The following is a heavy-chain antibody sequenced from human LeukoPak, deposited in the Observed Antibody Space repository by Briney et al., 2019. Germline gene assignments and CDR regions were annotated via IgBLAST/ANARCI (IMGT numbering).Heavy chain of an antibody. CDR1: GGSISSGGYS. CDR3: ARADPNRYSGSYYSYHFDY. Sequence: SETLSLTCAVSGGSISSGGYSWGWIRQPPGKGLEWIGYIYHSGITYYNPSLKSRVTISVDRSKNQFSLKLSSVTAADTAVYYCARADPNRYSGSYYSYHFDYWGQGTLVTVSS. J-gene: IGHJ4*02. CDR2: IYHSGIT. V-gene: IGHV4-30-2*01. D-gene: IGHD1-26*01.